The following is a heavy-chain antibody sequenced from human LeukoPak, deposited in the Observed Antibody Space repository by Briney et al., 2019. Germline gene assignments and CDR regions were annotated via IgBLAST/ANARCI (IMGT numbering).Heavy chain of an antibody. J-gene: IGHJ4*02. CDR1: GFTFSSYG. CDR3: AKGGIDQHYFDY. CDR2: ISYDGSNK. Sequence: GGSLRLSCAASGFTFSSYGMHWVRQAPGKGLERVAVISYDGSNKYYADSVKGRFTISRDNSKNTLYLQMNSLRAEDTAVYYCAKGGIDQHYFDYWGQGTLVTVS. D-gene: IGHD2-2*01. V-gene: IGHV3-30*18.